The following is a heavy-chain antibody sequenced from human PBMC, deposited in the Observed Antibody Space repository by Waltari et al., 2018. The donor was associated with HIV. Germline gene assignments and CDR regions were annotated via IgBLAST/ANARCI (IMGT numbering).Heavy chain of an antibody. D-gene: IGHD6-13*01. V-gene: IGHV4-59*08. CDR2: ISSSGST. CDR3: ARHGGYSSPLGY. Sequence: QVQLQESGPGLVKPSETLSLTCTVSGGSISSYYWTWIRQPPGKGLEWIGYISSSGSTNYNPSLKSRVTISVDTSKNQFSLKLSSVTAADTAVYYCARHGGYSSPLGYWGQGTLVTVSS. J-gene: IGHJ4*02. CDR1: GGSISSYY.